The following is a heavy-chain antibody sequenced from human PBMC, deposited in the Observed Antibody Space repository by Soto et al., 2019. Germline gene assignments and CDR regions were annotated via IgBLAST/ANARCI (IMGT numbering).Heavy chain of an antibody. J-gene: IGHJ6*02. Sequence: GASVKVSCKASGYTFTSYGISWVRQAPGQGLEWMGWISAYNGNTNYAQKLQGRVTMTTDTSTSTAYMELRSLRSDDTAVYYCARLRDILRGVDYYYGVDVWGQGTTVTVSS. D-gene: IGHD3-9*01. CDR2: ISAYNGNT. CDR3: ARLRDILRGVDYYYGVDV. V-gene: IGHV1-18*01. CDR1: GYTFTSYG.